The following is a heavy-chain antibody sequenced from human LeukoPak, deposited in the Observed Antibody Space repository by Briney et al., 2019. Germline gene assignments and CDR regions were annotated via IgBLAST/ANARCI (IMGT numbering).Heavy chain of an antibody. V-gene: IGHV4-4*07. D-gene: IGHD3-9*01. Sequence: SETLSLTCTVSGGSISSYYWSWIRQPAGKGLEWIGRIYTSGSTNYNPSLKSRVTMSVDTSKNQFSLKLSSVTAADTAVYYCARDLGYFDKNWFDPRGQGTLVTVSS. CDR3: ARDLGYFDKNWFDP. J-gene: IGHJ5*02. CDR2: IYTSGST. CDR1: GGSISSYY.